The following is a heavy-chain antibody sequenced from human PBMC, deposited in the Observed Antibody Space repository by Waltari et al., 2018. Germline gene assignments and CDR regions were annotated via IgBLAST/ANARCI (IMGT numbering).Heavy chain of an antibody. CDR1: GDSMSENYW. J-gene: IGHJ4*02. D-gene: IGHD2-15*01. CDR3: ARDRGRGLYFDS. V-gene: IGHV4-4*02. CDR2: IHRSGRT. Sequence: QLQLQQSGPGLVKPSESLSPPCGVPGDSMSENYWWSWVRQSPEKGLEWIGQIHRSGRTYYNPSLESRVSVSMDTSNNKFFLKLSSAIAADTAVYYCARDRGRGLYFDSWGQGTLVTVSP.